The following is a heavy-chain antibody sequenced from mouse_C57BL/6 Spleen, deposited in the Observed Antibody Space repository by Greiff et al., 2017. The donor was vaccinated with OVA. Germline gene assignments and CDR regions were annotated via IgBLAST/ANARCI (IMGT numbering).Heavy chain of an antibody. V-gene: IGHV1-76*01. J-gene: IGHJ3*01. CDR3: ARGDYDYDEGFAY. CDR1: GYTFTDYY. Sequence: QVQLQQSGAELVRPGASVKLSCKASGYTFTDYYINWVKQRPGQGLEWIARIYPGSGNTYYNEKFKGKATLTAEKSSSTAYMQLSSMTSEDSAVYFCARGDYDYDEGFAYWGQGTLVTVSA. CDR2: IYPGSGNT. D-gene: IGHD2-4*01.